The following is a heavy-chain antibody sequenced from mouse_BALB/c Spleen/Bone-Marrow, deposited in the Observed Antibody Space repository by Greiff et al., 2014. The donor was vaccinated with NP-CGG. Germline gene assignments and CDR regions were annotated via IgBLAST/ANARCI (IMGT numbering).Heavy chain of an antibody. J-gene: IGHJ4*01. V-gene: IGHV5-9-4*01. D-gene: IGHD1-2*01. CDR2: ISSGGRYT. CDR3: TRDQFITTATRAMDY. CDR1: GFTFSSYV. Sequence: EVKLMESGGGLVKPGESLKLSCAASGFTFSSYVMSWVRQSPEKRLEWVAEISSGGRYTYYPDTVTGRFTISRDNAKNTLYLEMSSLRSEDTAMYYCTRDQFITTATRAMDYWGQGTSVTVSS.